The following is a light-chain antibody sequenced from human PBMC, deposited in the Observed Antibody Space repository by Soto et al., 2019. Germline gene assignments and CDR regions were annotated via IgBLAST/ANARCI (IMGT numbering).Light chain of an antibody. CDR2: DVS. CDR3: CSYAGGYTRSV. CDR1: SSDVGTYNY. Sequence: QSVLTQPCSVSGPPGPSVSISCSGTSSDVGTYNYVSWYQQHPCKAPKLMIYDVSKRPSGVPDRFSGFKSGDTTSLTISALPAAEEDYYYCCSYAGGYTRSVFGGGTKLTVL. J-gene: IGLJ2*01. V-gene: IGLV2-11*01.